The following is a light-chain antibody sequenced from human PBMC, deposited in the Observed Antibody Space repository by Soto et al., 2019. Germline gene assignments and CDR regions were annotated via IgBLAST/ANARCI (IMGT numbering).Light chain of an antibody. CDR2: GAS. CDR3: QQYGRSPLA. V-gene: IGKV3-20*01. CDR1: QSVTNSY. Sequence: EIGLTQSPGTLSLSPGERATLSCRASQSVTNSYLAWYHQKPGQSPRLLLSGASTRATGIPDRFSGSGSGTDFTLTISRLEPEDSAVYYCQQYGRSPLAFGGGTKVEIK. J-gene: IGKJ4*01.